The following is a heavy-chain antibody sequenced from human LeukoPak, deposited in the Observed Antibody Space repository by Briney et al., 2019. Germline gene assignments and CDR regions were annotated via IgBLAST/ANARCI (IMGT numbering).Heavy chain of an antibody. V-gene: IGHV1-2*02. Sequence: ASVKVSCKASGYTFTGYYMHWVRQAPGQGLEWMGWIDPNSGGTNYAQKFQGRVTMARDTSISTAYMELSRLRSDDTAVYYCARSLGAVAGTPGYWGQGTLVTVSS. J-gene: IGHJ4*02. CDR2: IDPNSGGT. CDR1: GYTFTGYY. D-gene: IGHD6-19*01. CDR3: ARSLGAVAGTPGY.